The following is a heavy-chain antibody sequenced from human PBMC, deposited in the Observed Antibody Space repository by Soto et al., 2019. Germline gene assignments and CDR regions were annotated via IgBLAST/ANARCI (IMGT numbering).Heavy chain of an antibody. CDR3: ARVKYYDAADCFSYY. Sequence: SETLSLTCAVSGGSISSGTYSWTWIRQPPGKGLEWIGYIYHSGSTYYNPSLKSRVTISVDRSKNQFSLKLSSVTAADTAVYYCARVKYYDAADCFSYYRAQRTVLPVSS. V-gene: IGHV4-30-2*01. J-gene: IGHJ1*01. CDR2: IYHSGST. CDR1: GGSISSGTYS. D-gene: IGHD3-16*01.